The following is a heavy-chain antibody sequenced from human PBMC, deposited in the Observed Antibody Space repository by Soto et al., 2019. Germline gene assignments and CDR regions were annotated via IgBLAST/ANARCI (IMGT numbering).Heavy chain of an antibody. CDR1: GYSFTKYG. J-gene: IGHJ6*02. D-gene: IGHD2-2*01. V-gene: IGHV1-3*01. CDR2: INPGNGDT. CDR3: ARTDCSSTSCYNYYYYGMDV. Sequence: QVQLVQSGTEVKKPGASVKVSCKTSGYSFTKYGLQWVRQAPGQRLEWMGWINPGNGDTKYSQKFQGRVTITRDTSATTAYMELSSLRSEDSAVFYCARTDCSSTSCYNYYYYGMDVWGQGTTVTVSS.